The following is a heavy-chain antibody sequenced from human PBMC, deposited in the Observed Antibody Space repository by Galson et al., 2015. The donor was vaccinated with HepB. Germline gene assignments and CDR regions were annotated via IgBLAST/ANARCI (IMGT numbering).Heavy chain of an antibody. Sequence: SLRLSCAASGFTFSSYSMNWVRQAPGKGLEWVSSISSSSSYIYYADSVKGRFTISRDNAKNSLYLQMNSLRAEDTAVYYCARDGMVTTVFYSYYYYYMDVWGKGTTVTVSS. CDR1: GFTFSSYS. CDR3: ARDGMVTTVFYSYYYYYMDV. D-gene: IGHD4-17*01. CDR2: ISSSSSYI. J-gene: IGHJ6*03. V-gene: IGHV3-21*01.